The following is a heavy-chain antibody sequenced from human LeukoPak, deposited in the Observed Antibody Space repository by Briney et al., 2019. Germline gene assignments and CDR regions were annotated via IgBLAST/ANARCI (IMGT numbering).Heavy chain of an antibody. CDR3: ARLDIDGSGRGRYSNDL. D-gene: IGHD1-26*01. J-gene: IGHJ5*02. V-gene: IGHV3-7*01. CDR2: INQRGSEK. CDR1: GFAFSRYW. Sequence: GGSLRLSCAASGFAFSRYWMSWVRQAPGKGLDWVANINQRGSEKYYAGSVKGRFTISRDNAKNSVSLQMNSLRAEDTAVYYCARLDIDGSGRGRYSNDLWGQGTLVTVSS.